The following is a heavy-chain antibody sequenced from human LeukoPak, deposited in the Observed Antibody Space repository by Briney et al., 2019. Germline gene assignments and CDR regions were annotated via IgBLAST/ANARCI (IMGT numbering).Heavy chain of an antibody. Sequence: PSEILSLTCTVSGDSISSMNYYWAWIRQPPGKGLEWIGTIYYSGGTYYNPSLKSRVTISVDTSKNQFSLNLTSVTAADTAVYYCARRVSSGNFDYWGQGGLVTVSS. J-gene: IGHJ4*02. V-gene: IGHV4-39*01. D-gene: IGHD6-19*01. CDR3: ARRVSSGNFDY. CDR2: IYYSGGT. CDR1: GDSISSMNYY.